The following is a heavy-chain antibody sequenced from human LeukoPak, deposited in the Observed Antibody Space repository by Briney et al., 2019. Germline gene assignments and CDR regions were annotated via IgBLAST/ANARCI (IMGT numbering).Heavy chain of an antibody. V-gene: IGHV1-2*02. Sequence: ASVKVSCKASGYTFTGYYMHWVRQAPGQGLEWMGWINPNSGDTNYAQKFQGRVTMTRDTSISTAYMELSSLRSDVTAVYYCARRSTSSWSWFDPWGQGTLVTVSS. J-gene: IGHJ5*02. CDR1: GYTFTGYY. CDR3: ARRSTSSWSWFDP. D-gene: IGHD6-6*01. CDR2: INPNSGDT.